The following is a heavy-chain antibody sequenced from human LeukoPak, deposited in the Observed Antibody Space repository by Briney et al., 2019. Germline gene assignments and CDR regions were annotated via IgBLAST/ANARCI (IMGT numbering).Heavy chain of an antibody. CDR3: AKDDYMDV. V-gene: IGHV3-30*02. J-gene: IGHJ6*03. Sequence: GGSLRLSCPASGFTFRSLGMHWVRQAPGKGLEWLAFVENDGTTKYYADSVKGRFSISRDNSKNTLYLQMNSLRAEDTAVYYCAKDDYMDVWGKGTTVTISS. CDR1: GFTFRSLG. CDR2: VENDGTTK.